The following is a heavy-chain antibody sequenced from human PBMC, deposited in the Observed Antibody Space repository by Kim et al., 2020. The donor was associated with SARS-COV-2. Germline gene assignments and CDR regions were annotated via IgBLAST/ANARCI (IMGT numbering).Heavy chain of an antibody. CDR2: IIPIFGTA. J-gene: IGHJ3*02. Sequence: SVKVSCKASGGTFSSYAISWVRQAPGQGLEWMGGIIPIFGTANYAQKFQGRVTITADESTSTAYMELSSLRSEDTAVYYCARDEADYYGSGDAFGIWGQGKMGTVSS. V-gene: IGHV1-69*13. D-gene: IGHD3-10*01. CDR1: GGTFSSYA. CDR3: ARDEADYYGSGDAFGI.